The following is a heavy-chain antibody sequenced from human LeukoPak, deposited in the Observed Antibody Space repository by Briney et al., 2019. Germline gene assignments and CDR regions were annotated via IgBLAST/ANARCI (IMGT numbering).Heavy chain of an antibody. CDR3: ARNVLTGYYTPGWFDP. CDR1: GYTFTSYG. D-gene: IGHD3-9*01. J-gene: IGHJ5*02. CDR2: INPNSGGT. V-gene: IGHV1-2*02. Sequence: GASVKVSCKASGYTFTSYGISWVRQAPGQGLEWMGWINPNSGGTNYAQKFQGRVTMTRDTSISTAYMELSRLRSDDTAVYYCARNVLTGYYTPGWFDPWGQGTLVTVSS.